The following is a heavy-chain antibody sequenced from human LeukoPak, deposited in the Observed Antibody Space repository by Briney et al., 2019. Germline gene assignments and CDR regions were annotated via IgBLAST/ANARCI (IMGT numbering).Heavy chain of an antibody. CDR3: ARDLSRKAGHTYGRGIDY. CDR1: GFTCSSIW. Sequence: AGSLRLSCAASGFTCSSIWMSWLPQAPGKGLEWVTNTKKDGRGKYHVVAVKGRFTMSRDNSKTSLYLQMNSLRAEDTAVYYCARDLSRKAGHTYGRGIDYWGQGTLVTVSS. J-gene: IGHJ4*02. CDR2: TKKDGRGK. V-gene: IGHV3-7*01. D-gene: IGHD1-26*01.